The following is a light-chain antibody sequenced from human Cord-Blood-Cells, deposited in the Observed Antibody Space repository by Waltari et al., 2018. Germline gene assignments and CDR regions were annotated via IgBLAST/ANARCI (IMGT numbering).Light chain of an antibody. CDR3: QQSYSTPYS. CDR1: QSICSY. J-gene: IGKJ2*03. Sequence: DIQMTQSPSSLSASVGDRVTITCRASQSICSYLNWYQQKPGKAPKLLIYAASSLQSGGPSRFSGSGSGTDFTLTISSLQPEDFATYYCQQSYSTPYSFGQGTKLEIK. CDR2: AAS. V-gene: IGKV1-39*01.